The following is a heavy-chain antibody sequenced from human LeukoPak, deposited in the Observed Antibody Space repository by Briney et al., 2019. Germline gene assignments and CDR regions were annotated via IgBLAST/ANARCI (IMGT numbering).Heavy chain of an antibody. D-gene: IGHD6-25*01. Sequence: GGSLRLSCVVSGFTFSSYAMHWVRQAPGKGLEWVAVISYDGSNKYYADSVKGRFTISRDNSKNTLYLQMNSLRAEDTAVYYCARDLILTAIDYWGQGTLVTVSS. CDR3: ARDLILTAIDY. CDR1: GFTFSSYA. J-gene: IGHJ4*02. CDR2: ISYDGSNK. V-gene: IGHV3-30-3*01.